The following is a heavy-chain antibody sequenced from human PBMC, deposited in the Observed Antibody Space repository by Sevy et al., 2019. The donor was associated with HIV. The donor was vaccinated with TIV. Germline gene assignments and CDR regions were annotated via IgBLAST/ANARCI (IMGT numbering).Heavy chain of an antibody. CDR3: TRDAGYSVGWYPSNY. CDR2: LSYEGSTQ. Sequence: GGSLRLSCAASGFSVSSHAMHWVRQAPGKGLEWVALLSYEGSTQYYADSVKGRFSISRDNSKNILYLQMNSLRPADTALYYCTRDAGYSVGWYPSNYWGQGTLVTVSS. J-gene: IGHJ4*02. CDR1: GFSVSSHA. V-gene: IGHV3-30*04. D-gene: IGHD6-19*01.